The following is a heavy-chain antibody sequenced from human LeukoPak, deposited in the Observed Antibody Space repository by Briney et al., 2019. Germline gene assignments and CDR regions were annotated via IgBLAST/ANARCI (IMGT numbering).Heavy chain of an antibody. V-gene: IGHV1-18*01. J-gene: IGHJ3*02. CDR1: GCTFTSYG. Sequence: GASVKVSCKASGCTFTSYGISWVRQAPGQGLEWMGWISAYNGNTNYAQKLQGRVTMTTDTSTCTAYMELRSLRSDDTAVYYCARDRGMAYYDSSGLGAFDIWGQGTMVTVSS. CDR3: ARDRGMAYYDSSGLGAFDI. D-gene: IGHD3-22*01. CDR2: ISAYNGNT.